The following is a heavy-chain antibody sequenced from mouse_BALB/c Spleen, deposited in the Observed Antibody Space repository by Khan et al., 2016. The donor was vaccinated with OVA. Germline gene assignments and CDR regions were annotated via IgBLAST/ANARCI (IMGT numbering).Heavy chain of an antibody. CDR3: ATIYGNAIAY. V-gene: IGHV14-3*02. J-gene: IGHJ3*01. CDR2: IDPANGDI. D-gene: IGHD2-1*01. Sequence: EVQLQESGAELVKPGASVKLSCTASGFTIKDTYMHWVKQRPEQGPEWIGRIDPANGDIKYDPKFPDKATIAADTSSNTAYPKLSSLTSEDNAVDYCATIYGNAIAYWGQGTLVSVSA. CDR1: GFTIKDTY.